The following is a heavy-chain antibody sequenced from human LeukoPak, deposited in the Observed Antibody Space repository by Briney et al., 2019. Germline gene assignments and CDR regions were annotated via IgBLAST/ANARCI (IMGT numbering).Heavy chain of an antibody. CDR1: GFTFSSYW. Sequence: PGGFLRLSCAASGFTFSSYWMSWVRQAPGKGLEWVANIKQDGSEKYYVDSVKGRFTISRDNAKNSLYLQMNSLRAEDTAVYYCARDLSRYYYGSGSLPGYWGQGTLVTVSS. CDR3: ARDLSRYYYGSGSLPGY. J-gene: IGHJ4*02. CDR2: IKQDGSEK. V-gene: IGHV3-7*01. D-gene: IGHD3-10*01.